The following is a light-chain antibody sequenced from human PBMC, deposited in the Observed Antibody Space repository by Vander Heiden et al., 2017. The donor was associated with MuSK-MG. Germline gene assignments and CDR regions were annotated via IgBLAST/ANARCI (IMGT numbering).Light chain of an antibody. CDR3: QAWDSSTVV. Sequence: SYELTQPPSVSVSPGQTASITCSGDKLGNRFASWYHQKPGQSPVPVIYQDSKRPSGIPERFSGSNSGNTATLTISGTQAMDEADYYCQAWDSSTVVFGGGTKLTVL. V-gene: IGLV3-1*01. J-gene: IGLJ2*01. CDR2: QDS. CDR1: KLGNRF.